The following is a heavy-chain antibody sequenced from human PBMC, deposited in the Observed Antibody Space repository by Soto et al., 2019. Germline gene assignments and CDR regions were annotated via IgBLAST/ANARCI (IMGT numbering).Heavy chain of an antibody. CDR1: GFTFSSYG. D-gene: IGHD3-10*01. CDR2: ISYDGSNK. J-gene: IGHJ4*02. CDR3: AKDGRSFLLWFGELYWVDY. Sequence: QVQLVESGGGVVQPGRSLRLSCAASGFTFSSYGMHWVRQAPGKGLEWVAVISYDGSNKYYADSVKGRFTISRDNSKNTLYLQMNGLRAEDTAVYYCAKDGRSFLLWFGELYWVDYWGQGTLVTVSS. V-gene: IGHV3-30*18.